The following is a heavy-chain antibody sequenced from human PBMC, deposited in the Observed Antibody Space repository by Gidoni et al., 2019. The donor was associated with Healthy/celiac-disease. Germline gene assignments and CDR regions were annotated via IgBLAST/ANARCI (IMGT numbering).Heavy chain of an antibody. CDR1: GGSISSYY. CDR2: IYYSGST. Sequence: QVQLQESGPGLVKPSETLSLTCTVSGGSISSYYWSWIRQPPGKGLEWIGYIYYSGSTNYNPSLKSRVTISVDTSKNQFSLKLSSVTAADTAVYYCARDGGLFTMVRGVIKNYYGMDVWGQGTTVTVSS. V-gene: IGHV4-59*01. J-gene: IGHJ6*02. D-gene: IGHD3-10*01. CDR3: ARDGGLFTMVRGVIKNYYGMDV.